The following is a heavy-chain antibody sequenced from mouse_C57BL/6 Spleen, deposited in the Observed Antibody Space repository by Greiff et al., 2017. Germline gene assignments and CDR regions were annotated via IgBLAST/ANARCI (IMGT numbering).Heavy chain of an antibody. D-gene: IGHD3-2*02. Sequence: VQLQQSDAELVKPGASVKISCKASGYTFTDYSMHWVKQRPEQGLEWIGYIYPRDGSTKYNEKFKGKATLTADKSSSTAYMQLNSLTSEDAAVYFCAAHATYYYAMDYWGQGTSVTVSS. CDR1: GYTFTDYS. V-gene: IGHV1-78*01. CDR3: AAHATYYYAMDY. J-gene: IGHJ4*01. CDR2: IYPRDGST.